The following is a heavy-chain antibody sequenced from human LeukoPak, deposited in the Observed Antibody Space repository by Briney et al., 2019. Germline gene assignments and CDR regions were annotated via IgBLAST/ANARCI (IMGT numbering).Heavy chain of an antibody. V-gene: IGHV4-59*12. CDR1: GGSISDSY. Sequence: PSETLSLTCTVSGGSISDSYWSWIRQPPGQGLEWIGYIYYTGSTNYNPSLKSRVTISVDTSKNQFSLKLSSVTAADTAVYYCARADYYYDSSGYYNWYFDLWGRGTLVTVSS. CDR3: ARADYYYDSSGYYNWYFDL. D-gene: IGHD3-22*01. J-gene: IGHJ2*01. CDR2: IYYTGST.